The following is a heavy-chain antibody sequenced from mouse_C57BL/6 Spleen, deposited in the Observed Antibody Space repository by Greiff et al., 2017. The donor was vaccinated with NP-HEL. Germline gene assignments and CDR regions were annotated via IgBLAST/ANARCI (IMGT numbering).Heavy chain of an antibody. CDR1: GFTFSSYG. CDR2: ISSGGSYT. J-gene: IGHJ4*01. Sequence: EVKLMESGGDLVKPGGSLKLSCAASGFTFSSYGMSWVRQTPDKRLEWVATISSGGSYTYYPDSVKGRFTISRDNAKNTLYLQMSSLKSEDTAMYYCASYYYGSSDYAMDYWGQGTSVTVSS. V-gene: IGHV5-6*01. D-gene: IGHD1-1*01. CDR3: ASYYYGSSDYAMDY.